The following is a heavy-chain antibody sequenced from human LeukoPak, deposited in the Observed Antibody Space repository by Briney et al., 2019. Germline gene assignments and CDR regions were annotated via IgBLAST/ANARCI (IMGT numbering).Heavy chain of an antibody. V-gene: IGHV3-66*02. CDR3: ARDPRDGYGHFDY. Sequence: QSGGSLRLSCVVSGFTFSGNHMNWVRQAPGKGLEWVSVIYSDGDTYYADSVKGRFTISRDSSRNTLSLQMNSLKPEDTAVYYRARDPRDGYGHFDYWGQGTLVTVSS. CDR1: GFTFSGNH. CDR2: IYSDGDT. D-gene: IGHD5-24*01. J-gene: IGHJ4*02.